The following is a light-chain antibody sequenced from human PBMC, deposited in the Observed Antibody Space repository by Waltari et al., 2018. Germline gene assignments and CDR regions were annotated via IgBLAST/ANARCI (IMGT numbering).Light chain of an antibody. Sequence: DIVMTQSPDPLAVSLGERATIHCMSSQSVLYSATNKNYLAWYQQKPGQPPKLLIYWASTRESGVPDRFSGSGSGTDFTLTISSLQAEDVAVYYCQQYYSTPPLTFGGGTKVEIK. CDR2: WAS. V-gene: IGKV4-1*01. CDR1: QSVLYSATNKNY. CDR3: QQYYSTPPLT. J-gene: IGKJ4*01.